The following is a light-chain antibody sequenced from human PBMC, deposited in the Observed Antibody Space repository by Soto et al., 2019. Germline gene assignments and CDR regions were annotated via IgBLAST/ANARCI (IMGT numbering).Light chain of an antibody. CDR2: KIS. V-gene: IGKV2-24*01. CDR3: MQATHFPMT. Sequence: DVVMTQTPLSSPVTLGQPASISCRSSESLIHSNGDTYLSWLHQRPGQPPRVLIHKISNRFSGVPDRFTGSGAGTDFTLRFSRVEAEDVGIYYCMQATHFPMTFGQGTKVEIK. CDR1: ESLIHSNGDTY. J-gene: IGKJ1*01.